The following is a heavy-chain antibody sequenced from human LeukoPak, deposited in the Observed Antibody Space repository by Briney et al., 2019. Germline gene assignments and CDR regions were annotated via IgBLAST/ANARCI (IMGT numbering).Heavy chain of an antibody. CDR2: IQYDGSNK. Sequence: GGSLRLSCAASRFTFSSYGMHWVRQAPGRGLEWVAFIQYDGSNKDYADSVKGRFTISRDNSKNTLYLQMNSLRVEDTAVYYCARHIVFDYWGQGTLVTVSS. D-gene: IGHD2-21*01. V-gene: IGHV3-30*02. J-gene: IGHJ4*02. CDR1: RFTFSSYG. CDR3: ARHIVFDY.